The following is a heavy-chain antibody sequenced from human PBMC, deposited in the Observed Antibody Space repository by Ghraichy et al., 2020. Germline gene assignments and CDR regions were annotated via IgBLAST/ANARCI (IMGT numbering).Heavy chain of an antibody. D-gene: IGHD2-15*01. CDR3: ARDPIVVVVAGDYFDY. CDR2: INHSGST. Sequence: SQTISLTCAVYGGSFSGYYWSWIRQPPGKGLEWIGEINHSGSTNYNPSLKSRVTISVDTSKNQFSLKLSSVTAADTAVYYCARDPIVVVVAGDYFDYWGQGTLVTVSS. CDR1: GGSFSGYY. J-gene: IGHJ4*02. V-gene: IGHV4-34*01.